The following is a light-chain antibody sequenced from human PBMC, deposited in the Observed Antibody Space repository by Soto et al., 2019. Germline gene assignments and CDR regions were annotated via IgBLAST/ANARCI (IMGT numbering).Light chain of an antibody. V-gene: IGKV3-20*01. CDR2: GTS. Sequence: EIVLTQSPGTLSLSPGERATLSCRASQSVPRSYLAWYQQKPRQAPRLLIYGTSSRATGIPDRFSGSGSGTDFTLTISRLEPEDFAVFYCQQYGSSITFGQGTRLEIK. CDR3: QQYGSSIT. J-gene: IGKJ5*01. CDR1: QSVPRSY.